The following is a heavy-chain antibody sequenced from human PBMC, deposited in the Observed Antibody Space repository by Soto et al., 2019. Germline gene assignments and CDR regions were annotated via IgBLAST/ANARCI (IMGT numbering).Heavy chain of an antibody. Sequence: QVQLVESGGGVVQPGRSLRLSCAASGFTFSSYAMHWVRQAPGKGLEWVAVISYDGSNKYYADSVKGRFTISRDNSKNPLYLQMNSLRAEDTAVYYCARDACGGDCYYYYGMDVWGQGTTVTVSS. CDR1: GFTFSSYA. D-gene: IGHD2-21*02. J-gene: IGHJ6*02. CDR2: ISYDGSNK. CDR3: ARDACGGDCYYYYGMDV. V-gene: IGHV3-30-3*01.